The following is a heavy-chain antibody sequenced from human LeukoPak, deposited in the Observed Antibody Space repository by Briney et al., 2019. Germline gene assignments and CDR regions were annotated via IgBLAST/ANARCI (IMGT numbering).Heavy chain of an antibody. CDR1: GNSLPTYG. Sequence: ASVKVSCKASGNSLPTYGITWVRQAPGQGLEWVGWISTYNGNTQYGQNFQGRVSMTRDTSTNTAYLELRGLRSNDTAVYFCARPAKGAYYYYYMDVWGKGTTVTVSS. CDR2: ISTYNGNT. CDR3: ARPAKGAYYYYYMDV. J-gene: IGHJ6*03. V-gene: IGHV1-18*01. D-gene: IGHD2-2*01.